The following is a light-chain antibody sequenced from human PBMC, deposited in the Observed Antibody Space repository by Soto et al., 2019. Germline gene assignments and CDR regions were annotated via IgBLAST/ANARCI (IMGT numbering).Light chain of an antibody. CDR2: RTS. CDR1: QSVSSSY. V-gene: IGKV3D-20*02. Sequence: EIVLTQSPGTLSLSPGERATLSCRASQSVSSSYLAWYQQKPGQAPRLLIYRTSNRATGIPDRFSGSGSGTNFTLTISGLEPADLGVYYCQQRHNWPITFGQGTRLEIK. J-gene: IGKJ5*01. CDR3: QQRHNWPIT.